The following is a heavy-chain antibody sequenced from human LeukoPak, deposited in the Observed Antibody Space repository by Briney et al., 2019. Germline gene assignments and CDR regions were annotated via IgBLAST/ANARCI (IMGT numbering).Heavy chain of an antibody. CDR2: IRHDGSQI. V-gene: IGHV3-30*02. J-gene: IGHJ1*01. D-gene: IGHD6-19*01. CDR1: GFTFSHYA. CDR3: ARVVSSGWYWGYFQH. Sequence: GGSLRLSCAASGFTFSHYAMHWVRQAPGKGLEWVAFIRHDGSQIYYADSVKGRFTISRDNSKNTLYLQMNSLRAEDTAVYYCARVVSSGWYWGYFQHWGQGTLVTVSS.